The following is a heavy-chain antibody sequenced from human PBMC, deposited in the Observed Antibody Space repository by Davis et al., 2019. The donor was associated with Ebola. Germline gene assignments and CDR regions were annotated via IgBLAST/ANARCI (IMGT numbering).Heavy chain of an antibody. D-gene: IGHD3-3*01. CDR1: GYTFTSYG. J-gene: IGHJ4*02. V-gene: IGHV1-18*01. Sequence: ASVKVSCKASGYTFTSYGISWVRQAPGQGLEWMGWISAYNGNTNYAQKLQGRVTMTTDTSTSTAYMELRSLRSDDTPVYYCARVPRFLEWLFGEIFDYWGQGTLVTVSS. CDR3: ARVPRFLEWLFGEIFDY. CDR2: ISAYNGNT.